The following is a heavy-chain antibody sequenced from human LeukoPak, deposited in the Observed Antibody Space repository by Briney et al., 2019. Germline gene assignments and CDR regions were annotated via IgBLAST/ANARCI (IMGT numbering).Heavy chain of an antibody. D-gene: IGHD6-13*01. CDR2: ISSSGST. V-gene: IGHV4-61*02. CDR1: GDSISGGDYY. CDR3: ARGYSSSWVGFWFDP. Sequence: SQTLSLTCTVSGDSISGGDYYWSWIRQPAGKGLEWIGRISSSGSTNYNPSLKSRVTMSVDTSKNQFSLKLSSVTAADTAVYYCARGYSSSWVGFWFDPWGQGTLVTVSS. J-gene: IGHJ5*02.